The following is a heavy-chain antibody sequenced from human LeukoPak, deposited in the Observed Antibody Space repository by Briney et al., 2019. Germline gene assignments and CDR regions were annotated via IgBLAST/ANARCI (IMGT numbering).Heavy chain of an antibody. CDR2: ISWNSGSI. CDR3: AKGEGSGSYYNRALDY. J-gene: IGHJ4*02. V-gene: IGHV3-9*01. CDR1: GFNFDHYG. Sequence: SLRIFCAASGFNFDHYGMSWVRQDPGMGPLWFPGISWNSGSIGYADSVKGRFTISRDNAKNSLYLQMNSLRAEDTALYYCAKGEGSGSYYNRALDYWGQGTLVTVSS. D-gene: IGHD3-10*01.